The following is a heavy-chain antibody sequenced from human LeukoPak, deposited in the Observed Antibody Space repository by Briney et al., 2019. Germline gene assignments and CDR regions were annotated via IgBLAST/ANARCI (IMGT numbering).Heavy chain of an antibody. V-gene: IGHV1-2*02. CDR3: ARAGGSSWYSQRYYMDV. CDR1: GYTFTGYY. D-gene: IGHD6-13*01. CDR2: INPNSGGT. Sequence: ASVKVSCKASGYTFTGYYIHWVRQAPGQGLEWMGWINPNSGGTNYAQKFQGRVTMTRDTSISTAYMELSRLRSDDTAVYYCARAGGSSWYSQRYYMDVWGKGTTVTVSS. J-gene: IGHJ6*03.